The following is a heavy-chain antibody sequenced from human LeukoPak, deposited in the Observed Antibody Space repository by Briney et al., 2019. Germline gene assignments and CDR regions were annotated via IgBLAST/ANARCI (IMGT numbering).Heavy chain of an antibody. D-gene: IGHD6-13*01. J-gene: IGHJ6*03. CDR3: ARDRSFDIAAHEGGGATEAYYYMDV. CDR2: ISSSGSTI. CDR1: GFTFSDYY. V-gene: IGHV3-11*04. Sequence: KTGGSLRLSCAASGFTFSDYYMSWIRQAPGKGLEWVSYISSSGSTIYYADSVKGRFTVSRDNAKNSLYLQMNSLRAEDTAVYYCARDRSFDIAAHEGGGATEAYYYMDVWGKGTTVTVSS.